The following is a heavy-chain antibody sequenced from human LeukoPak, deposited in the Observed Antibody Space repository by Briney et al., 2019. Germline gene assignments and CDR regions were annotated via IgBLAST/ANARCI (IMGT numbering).Heavy chain of an antibody. J-gene: IGHJ6*03. CDR3: ARGAQGSGSYYNLLYYYYYYMDV. CDR2: IYTSGST. CDR1: GGSISSASYY. V-gene: IGHV4-61*02. Sequence: SETLSLTCTVSGGSISSASYYWSWIRQPAGKGLEWIGRIYTSGSTNYSPSLKSRVTISVDTSKNQFSLKLSSVTAADTAVYYCARGAQGSGSYYNLLYYYYYYMDVWGKGTTVTISS. D-gene: IGHD3-10*01.